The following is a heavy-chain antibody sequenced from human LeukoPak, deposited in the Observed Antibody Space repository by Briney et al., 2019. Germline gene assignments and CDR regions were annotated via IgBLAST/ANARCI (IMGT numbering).Heavy chain of an antibody. CDR1: GFTFSSYG. Sequence: GGSLRLSCAASGFTFSSYGMHWVRQAPGKGLEWVAVISYDGSNKYYADSVKGRFTISRDNSKNTLYLQMNSLRAEDTAVYYCAKDRGYSYGFVVGYWGQGTLVTVSS. CDR3: AKDRGYSYGFVVGY. J-gene: IGHJ4*02. V-gene: IGHV3-30*18. CDR2: ISYDGSNK. D-gene: IGHD5-18*01.